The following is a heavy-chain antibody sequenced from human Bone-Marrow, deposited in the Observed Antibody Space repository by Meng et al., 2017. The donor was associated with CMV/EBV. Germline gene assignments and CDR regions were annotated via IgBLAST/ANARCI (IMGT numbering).Heavy chain of an antibody. CDR2: INPNSGGT. V-gene: IGHV1-2*02. D-gene: IGHD4-17*01. Sequence: ASVKVSCKASGYTFTGYYMHWVRQAPGQGLEWMGWINPNSGGTSYAQKFQGRVTMTRDTSISTAYMELSRLRSEDTAVYYCATTSNPNYGDYVSFSFDPWGQGTLVTVSS. CDR3: ATTSNPNYGDYVSFSFDP. CDR1: GYTFTGYY. J-gene: IGHJ5*02.